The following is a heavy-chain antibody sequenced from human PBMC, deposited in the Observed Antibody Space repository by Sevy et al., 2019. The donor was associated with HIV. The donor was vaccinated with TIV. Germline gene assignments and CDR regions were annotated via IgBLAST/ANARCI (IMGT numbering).Heavy chain of an antibody. CDR3: AKRGDRAFDY. CDR2: ISVGGKA. Sequence: GGSLRLSCAASGFNFSNYAMSWVRQGPGKGPEWVSAISVGGKAYYADSVKGRFTISRDNSRNTLYLQMNNLRVEDTGVYYCAKRGDRAFDYWGQGTLVTVSS. CDR1: GFNFSNYA. V-gene: IGHV3-23*01. D-gene: IGHD3-3*01. J-gene: IGHJ4*02.